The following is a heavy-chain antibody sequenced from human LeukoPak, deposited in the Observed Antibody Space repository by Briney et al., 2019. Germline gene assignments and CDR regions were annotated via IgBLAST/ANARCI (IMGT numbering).Heavy chain of an antibody. CDR2: MSYDGSNK. V-gene: IGHV3-30-3*01. CDR1: GFTFSSYA. Sequence: GGSLRLSCAASGFTFSSYAMHWVRQAPGKGLEWAAVMSYDGSNKYYADSVKGRFTISRDNSKNTLYLQMNSLRAEDTAVYYCARDIVVVVAATPGFDYWGQGTLVTVSS. J-gene: IGHJ4*02. CDR3: ARDIVVVVAATPGFDY. D-gene: IGHD2-15*01.